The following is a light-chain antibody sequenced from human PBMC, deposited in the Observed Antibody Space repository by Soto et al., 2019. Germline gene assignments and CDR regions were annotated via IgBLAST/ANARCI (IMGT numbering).Light chain of an antibody. CDR1: QSVSSSY. Sequence: GTLSLSPGERATLSCRASQSVSSSYLAWYQHKPGQAPRLLISGTSSRATGIPDRFSGSGAGTDFTLTISRLEPEDFAVYYCQQYGTTPWTFGQGTKVDIK. CDR2: GTS. CDR3: QQYGTTPWT. J-gene: IGKJ1*01. V-gene: IGKV3-20*01.